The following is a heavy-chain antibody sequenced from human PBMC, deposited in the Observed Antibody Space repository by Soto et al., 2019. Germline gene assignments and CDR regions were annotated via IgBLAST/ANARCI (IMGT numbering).Heavy chain of an antibody. CDR2: INPSGGST. D-gene: IGHD4-17*01. CDR1: GYTFTSYY. Sequence: QVQLVQSGAEVKKPGASVKVSCKASGYTFTSYYMHWVRQAPGQGLEWMGIINPSGGSTSYAQKFQGRVTMTRDTSTSTVYMELSSLRSEDTAVYYCARGHLTTVTSYYFDYWGQGTLVTVSS. V-gene: IGHV1-46*01. J-gene: IGHJ4*02. CDR3: ARGHLTTVTSYYFDY.